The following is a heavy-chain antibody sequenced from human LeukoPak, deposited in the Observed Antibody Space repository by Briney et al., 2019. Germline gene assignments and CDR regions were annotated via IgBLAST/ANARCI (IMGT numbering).Heavy chain of an antibody. V-gene: IGHV3-74*01. J-gene: IGHJ3*02. CDR3: ARAVQPGVFAFDI. D-gene: IGHD1-1*01. CDR1: GFTFSSYW. Sequence: GGSLRLSCAASGFTFSSYWMHWVRQAPGKGLEWVSRINSDGSSTSYADSVKGRFTISRDNAKNTLYLQMNSLRAEDTAVYYCARAVQPGVFAFDIWGQGTRVTVSS. CDR2: INSDGSST.